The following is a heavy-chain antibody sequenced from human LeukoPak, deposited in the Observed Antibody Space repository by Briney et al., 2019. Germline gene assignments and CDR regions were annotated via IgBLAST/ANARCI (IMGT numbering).Heavy chain of an antibody. CDR1: GGTFSSYA. CDR3: ARAEIGLRYNWNDVTAFDI. Sequence: ASVKVSCKASGGTFSSYAISWERQAPGQGLEWMGGIIPIFGTANYAQKFQGRVTITADESTSTAYMELSSLRSEDTAVYYCARAEIGLRYNWNDVTAFDIWGQGTMVTVSS. J-gene: IGHJ3*02. CDR2: IIPIFGTA. D-gene: IGHD1-1*01. V-gene: IGHV1-69*01.